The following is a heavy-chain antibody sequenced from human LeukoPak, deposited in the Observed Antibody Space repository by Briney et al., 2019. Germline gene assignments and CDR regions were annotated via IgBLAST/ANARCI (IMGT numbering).Heavy chain of an antibody. CDR1: GGTFSSYA. CDR3: APVYLGCNGVPKWFDP. V-gene: IGHV1-69*05. J-gene: IGHJ5*02. CDR2: IIPIFGTA. D-gene: IGHD2-8*01. Sequence: SVKVSCKASGGTFSSYAISWVRQAPGQGLEWMGGIIPIFGTANYAQKFQGRVTITTDKSTSTAYMELSSLRSEDTAVYYCAPVYLGCNGVPKWFDPWGQGTLVTVSS.